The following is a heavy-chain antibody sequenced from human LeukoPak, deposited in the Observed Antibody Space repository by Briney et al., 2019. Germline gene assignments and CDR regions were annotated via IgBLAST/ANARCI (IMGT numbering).Heavy chain of an antibody. CDR2: IYPGDSDT. J-gene: IGHJ4*02. D-gene: IGHD3-22*01. Sequence: GESLKISCKGSEYDFTSYWIGWVRQMPGKGLEWMGIIYPGDSDTRYSLSFQGQVTISADKSISTAYLQWSSLKASDTAMYYCARHESSGCARFWGQGTLVTVSS. CDR1: EYDFTSYW. V-gene: IGHV5-51*01. CDR3: ARHESSGCARF.